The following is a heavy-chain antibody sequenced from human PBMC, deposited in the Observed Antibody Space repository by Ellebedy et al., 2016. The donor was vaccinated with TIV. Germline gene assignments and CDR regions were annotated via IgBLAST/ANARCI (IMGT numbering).Heavy chain of an antibody. CDR3: AREGDTAMVHGMDV. CDR2: ISSSGTTI. J-gene: IGHJ6*02. CDR1: GFTFSDYY. Sequence: GESLKISCAASGFTFSDYYMSWIRQAPGKGLEWVSYISSSGTTIYNADSVKGRFTISRDNAKNSLYLQMNSLRAEDTAVYYCAREGDTAMVHGMDVWGQGTTVTVSS. D-gene: IGHD5-18*01. V-gene: IGHV3-11*01.